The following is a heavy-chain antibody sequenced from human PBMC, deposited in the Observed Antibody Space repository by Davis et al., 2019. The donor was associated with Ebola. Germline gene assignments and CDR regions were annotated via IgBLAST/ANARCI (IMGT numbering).Heavy chain of an antibody. CDR2: VHPSGST. J-gene: IGHJ4*02. V-gene: IGHV4-39*01. CDR1: GCSMSDTVSY. Sequence: MPSETLSLTCTVSGCSMSDTVSYWGWIRQPPGKGLEWMGSVHPSGSTYYNPSLKSRITIFVDKSKNQFSVKLTSVTATDTAVYFCAAGRDAYKVGRHWGQGTLVTVSS. D-gene: IGHD5-24*01. CDR3: AAGRDAYKVGRH.